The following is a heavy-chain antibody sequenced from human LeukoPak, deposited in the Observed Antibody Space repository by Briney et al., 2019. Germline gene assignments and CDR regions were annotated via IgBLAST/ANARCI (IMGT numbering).Heavy chain of an antibody. V-gene: IGHV4-38-2*02. CDR1: GYSISSGYY. CDR2: IYHSGST. D-gene: IGHD2-2*02. Sequence: SETLSLTXTVSGYSISSGYYWGWIRQPPGKGLEWIGSIYHSGSTYYNPSLNSRVTISVDTSKNQFSLKLSSVTAADTAVYYCARAVVVPAAINGWFNPWGRGTLVTVSS. J-gene: IGHJ5*02. CDR3: ARAVVVPAAINGWFNP.